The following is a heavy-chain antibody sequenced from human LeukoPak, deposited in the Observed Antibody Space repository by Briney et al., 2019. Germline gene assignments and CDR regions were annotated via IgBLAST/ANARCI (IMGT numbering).Heavy chain of an antibody. Sequence: GGSLRLSCAASGFTFSSYSMNWVRQAPGKGLEWVSSISSSSTYIYYADSVKGRFTISRDNAKNSLYLQMNSLRAEDTAVYYCAKDVAGRYSGYDFDYWGQGTLVTVSS. D-gene: IGHD5-12*01. CDR1: GFTFSSYS. V-gene: IGHV3-21*04. CDR3: AKDVAGRYSGYDFDY. CDR2: ISSSSTYI. J-gene: IGHJ4*02.